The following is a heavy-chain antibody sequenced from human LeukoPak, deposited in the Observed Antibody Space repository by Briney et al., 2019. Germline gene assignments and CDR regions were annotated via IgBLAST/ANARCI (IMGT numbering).Heavy chain of an antibody. J-gene: IGHJ6*03. Sequence: GGSLRLSCAASGFTFDDYAMHWVRQAPGKGLEWVSGISWNSGSIGYADSVKGRFTISRDNAKNSLYLQMNSLRAEDMALYYCAKDKGRYYYYYMDVWGKGTTVTVSS. CDR3: AKDKGRYYYYYMDV. CDR2: ISWNSGSI. V-gene: IGHV3-9*03. CDR1: GFTFDDYA.